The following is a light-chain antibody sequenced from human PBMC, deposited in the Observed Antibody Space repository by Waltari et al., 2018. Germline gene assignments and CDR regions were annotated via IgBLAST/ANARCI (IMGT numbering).Light chain of an antibody. J-gene: IGLJ2*01. CDR2: RDK. CDR3: QAWDSSAVV. Sequence: SYELTQPPSLSVSPGQTASITCSGDKLGNKFASWYRQKPGQSPVVVIYRDKKRPSGSPERISGSNSGNTATLTISETQAMYEADYYCQAWDSSAVVFGGGTKLTVL. CDR1: KLGNKF. V-gene: IGLV3-1*01.